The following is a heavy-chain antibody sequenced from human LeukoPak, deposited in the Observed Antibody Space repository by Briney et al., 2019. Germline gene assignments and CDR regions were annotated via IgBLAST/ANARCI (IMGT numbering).Heavy chain of an antibody. J-gene: IGHJ4*02. CDR2: IYTSGST. CDR3: AEGDGYNYLN. D-gene: IGHD5-24*01. CDR1: GGSISSYY. V-gene: IGHV4-4*09. Sequence: SETLSLACAVSGGSISSYYWSWIRQPPGKGLEWIGYIYTSGSTNYNPSLKSRVTISVDTSKNQFSLKLSSVTAADTAVYYCAEGDGYNYLNWGQGTLVTVSS.